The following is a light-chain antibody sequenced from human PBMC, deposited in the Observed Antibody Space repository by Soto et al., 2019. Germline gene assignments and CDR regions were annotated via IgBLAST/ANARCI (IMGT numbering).Light chain of an antibody. J-gene: IGKJ1*01. V-gene: IGKV3-20*01. Sequence: EIVLTQSPGTLSLSPGERATLSCRASQSFTSRSLAWYQQKPGLAPRLLISGASKRAAGIPDRFSGSGSGTDFTLTISRLEPEDFAVYYCQQYDSSPRTFGQGTKVEIK. CDR3: QQYDSSPRT. CDR1: QSFTSRS. CDR2: GAS.